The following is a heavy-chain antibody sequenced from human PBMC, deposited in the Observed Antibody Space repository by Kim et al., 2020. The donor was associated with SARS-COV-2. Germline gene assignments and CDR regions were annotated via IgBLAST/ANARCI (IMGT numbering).Heavy chain of an antibody. CDR1: GGSVSGGSYY. D-gene: IGHD1-7*01. CDR2: IYHRGRS. V-gene: IGHV4-61*01. Sequence: SETLSLTCSVSGGSVSGGSYYWNWIRQSPGKELEWIGYIYHRGRSDYNPSLKSRDTISLDTSTKQFSLNLSSVTAADTALYFCVRAPGGTDAFLRRTGNQPLCYFDSWGQGILVTVSS. J-gene: IGHJ4*02. CDR3: VRAPGGTDAFLRRTGNQPLCYFDS.